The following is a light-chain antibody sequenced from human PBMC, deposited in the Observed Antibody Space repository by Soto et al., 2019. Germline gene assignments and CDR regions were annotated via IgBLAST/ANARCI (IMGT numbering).Light chain of an antibody. J-gene: IGKJ3*01. V-gene: IGKV1-39*01. CDR2: AAS. CDR3: QQSYSTPFT. CDR1: QSISTY. Sequence: DIQMTQSPSSLSASVGDRVTITCRASQSISTYLNWYQQKPGQAPTLLIYAASSLQSGVPSRFSGSGSETDFTLTISSLQPEDFAAYYCQQSYSTPFTVGPGTKVDIK.